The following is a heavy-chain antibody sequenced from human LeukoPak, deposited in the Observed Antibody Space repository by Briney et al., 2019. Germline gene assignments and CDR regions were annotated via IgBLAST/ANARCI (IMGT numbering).Heavy chain of an antibody. CDR1: GFPFSSHS. J-gene: IGHJ6*03. CDR3: ARVLADCSGGSCYFEYYYYYYMDV. CDR2: ICSSSSHI. D-gene: IGHD2-15*01. Sequence: GGSLRLPCAASGFPFSSHSMNWVRPAPGKGLEWVSSICSSSSHIYYADSVKGRFTISRDNAKNSLYLQMNSLRAEDTAVYYCARVLADCSGGSCYFEYYYYYYMDVWGKGTTVT. V-gene: IGHV3-21*01.